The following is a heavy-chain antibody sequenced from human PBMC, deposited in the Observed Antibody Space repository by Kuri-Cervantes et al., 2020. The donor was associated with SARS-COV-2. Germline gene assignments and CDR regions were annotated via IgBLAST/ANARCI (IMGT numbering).Heavy chain of an antibody. V-gene: IGHV3-48*01. Sequence: SCKASGYTFTSYGISWVRQAPGKGLEWVSYISSSSSTIYYADSVKGRFTISRDNAKNSLYLQMNSLRAEDTAVYYCARETNDFWSGYYPAVKGWFDPWGQGTLVTVSS. CDR1: GYTFTSYG. J-gene: IGHJ5*02. CDR2: ISSSSSTI. D-gene: IGHD3-3*01. CDR3: ARETNDFWSGYYPAVKGWFDP.